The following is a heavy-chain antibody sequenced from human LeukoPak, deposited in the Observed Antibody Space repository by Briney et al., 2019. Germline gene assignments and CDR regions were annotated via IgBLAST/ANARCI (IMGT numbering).Heavy chain of an antibody. V-gene: IGHV4-39*07. J-gene: IGHJ3*02. D-gene: IGHD6-6*01. CDR2: IYYSGST. CDR3: ARETARDAFDI. CDR1: GGSISSSSYY. Sequence: SETLSLTCTVSGGSISSSSYYWGWIRQPPGKGLEWIGSIYYSGSTYYNPSLKSRVTISVDTSKNQFSLKLSPVTAADTAVYYCARETARDAFDIWGQGTMVTVSS.